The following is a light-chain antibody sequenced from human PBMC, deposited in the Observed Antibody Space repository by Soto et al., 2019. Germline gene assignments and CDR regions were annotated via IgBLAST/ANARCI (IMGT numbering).Light chain of an antibody. J-gene: IGKJ1*01. CDR2: HAS. Sequence: DMQMTQSPSTLSASVGDRVTITCRASQSISNWLAWYPQKPGTAAKVLIYHASNLQSGVPSMFSGSGSGTECTLTISSLQPDYFATYYCQQYNSYSFGQGTKVDIK. CDR3: QQYNSYS. V-gene: IGKV1-5*01. CDR1: QSISNW.